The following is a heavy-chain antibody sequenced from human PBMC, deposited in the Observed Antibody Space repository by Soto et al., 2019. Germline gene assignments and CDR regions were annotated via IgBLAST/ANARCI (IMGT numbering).Heavy chain of an antibody. D-gene: IGHD3-22*01. CDR3: ARALNYYDSSRVHFDY. Sequence: SETLSLTCTVSGGSISSGDYYWGWIRQPPGKGLEWIGYIYYSGSTYYNPSLKSRVTISVDTSKNQFSLKLSSVTAADTAVYYCARALNYYDSSRVHFDYWGQGTLVTVSS. CDR2: IYYSGST. J-gene: IGHJ4*02. CDR1: GGSISSGDYY. V-gene: IGHV4-30-4*01.